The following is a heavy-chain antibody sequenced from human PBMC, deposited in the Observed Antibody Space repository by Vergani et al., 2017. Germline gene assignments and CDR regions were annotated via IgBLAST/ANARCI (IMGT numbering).Heavy chain of an antibody. CDR1: GFSLSTYT. V-gene: IGHV3-21*01. Sequence: EVQLVESGGGLVNPGGCLTLSCVASGFSLSTYTFNWVRQAPGGGLEWVSSLNKNTYYIYYADSVKGRFTISRDNAKNSLFLQRSSLKVEDTGVYYCAREMSNEGFDYGGQGTRVTV. CDR2: LNKNTYYI. D-gene: IGHD4-11*01. J-gene: IGHJ4*02. CDR3: AREMSNEGFDY.